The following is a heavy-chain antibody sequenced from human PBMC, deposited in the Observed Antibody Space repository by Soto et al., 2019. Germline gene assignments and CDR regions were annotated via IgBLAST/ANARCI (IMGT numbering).Heavy chain of an antibody. CDR1: GYTFTRYG. V-gene: IGHV1-18*01. CDR3: AREAYCSSGSCALYSHDYFGMDV. CDR2: ISAYNGNT. Sequence: ASVKVSCKASGYTFTRYGISWVRQAPGQGLEWMGWISAYNGNTKYAQKFQGRVTMTTDTSKSTSYMELRSLTSDDTALYYCAREAYCSSGSCALYSHDYFGMDVWGQGTTVTVSS. D-gene: IGHD2-15*01. J-gene: IGHJ6*02.